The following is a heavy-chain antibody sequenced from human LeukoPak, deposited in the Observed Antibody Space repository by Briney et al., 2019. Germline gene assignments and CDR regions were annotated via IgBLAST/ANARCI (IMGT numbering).Heavy chain of an antibody. Sequence: ASVKASCKASGYTFPSCFMHWVRQAPGQGLEWMGIINPTGGSTTYAQKFQGRVTMTRDTSTSTVYMELSSLRSDDTAVYYCARTAARRFDYWGQGTLVTVSS. J-gene: IGHJ4*02. CDR1: GYTFPSCF. D-gene: IGHD6-6*01. V-gene: IGHV1-46*01. CDR3: ARTAARRFDY. CDR2: INPTGGST.